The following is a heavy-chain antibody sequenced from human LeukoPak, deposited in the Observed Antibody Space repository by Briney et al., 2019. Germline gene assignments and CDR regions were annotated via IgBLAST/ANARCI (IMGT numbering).Heavy chain of an antibody. J-gene: IGHJ4*02. V-gene: IGHV3-7*02. CDR2: INQDGIEK. CDR3: ARPYDSNRDHSGYGY. Sequence: GGSLRLSCATSGFTLSTYWMSWVRQAPGKGLEWVANINQDGIEKYHADSVKGRFTISRDNAKNSLYLQMNSLRAEETAVYYCARPYDSNRDHSGYGYWGRGTLVTVSS. D-gene: IGHD5-12*01. CDR1: GFTLSTYW.